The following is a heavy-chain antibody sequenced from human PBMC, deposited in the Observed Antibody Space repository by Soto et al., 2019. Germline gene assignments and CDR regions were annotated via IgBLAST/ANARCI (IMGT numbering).Heavy chain of an antibody. CDR2: IYHSGST. CDR3: ASRAATDYCDYSLGSLFDY. Sequence: SETLSLTCAVSSGSISSSNWWSWVRQPPGKGLEWIGEIYHSGSTNYNPSLKSRVTISVDKSKNQFSLKLSSVTAADTTVYYCASRAATDYCDYSLGSLFDYWGQGTLVTVSS. V-gene: IGHV4-4*02. D-gene: IGHD4-17*01. J-gene: IGHJ4*02. CDR1: SGSISSSNW.